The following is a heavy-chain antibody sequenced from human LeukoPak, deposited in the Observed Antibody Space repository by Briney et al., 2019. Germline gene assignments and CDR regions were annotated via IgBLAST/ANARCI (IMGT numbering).Heavy chain of an antibody. V-gene: IGHV4-4*07. D-gene: IGHD5-12*01. J-gene: IGHJ4*02. CDR2: IYTSEST. CDR3: ARGGYEARSYYFDY. CDR1: GGSISSYY. Sequence: SGTLSLTCTVSGGSISSYYWSWIRQPAGKGLEWIGRIYTSESTNYNPSLKSRVTTSVDASKNQFSLELSSVTAADTAVYYCARGGYEARSYYFDYWGQGILVTVSS.